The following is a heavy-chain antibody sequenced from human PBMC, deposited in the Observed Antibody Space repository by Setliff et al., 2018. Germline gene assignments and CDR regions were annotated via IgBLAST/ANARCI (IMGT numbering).Heavy chain of an antibody. CDR1: GFTFSSYW. CDR2: ITQGGSEK. J-gene: IGHJ6*03. V-gene: IGHV3-7*01. CDR3: ARLAGTMTIYGYYHYYMDV. Sequence: QSGGSLRLSCAASGFTFSSYWMSWVRQAPGRGLEWVATITQGGSEKFYVDSVKGRFTISRDNAKSSLYLQMNSLRAEDTAVYYCARLAGTMTIYGYYHYYMDVWGKGTTVTVSS. D-gene: IGHD3-22*01.